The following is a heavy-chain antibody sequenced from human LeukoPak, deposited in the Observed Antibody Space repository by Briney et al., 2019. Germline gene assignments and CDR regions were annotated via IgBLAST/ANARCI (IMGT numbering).Heavy chain of an antibody. CDR3: ARGIEAGVDY. Sequence: ASVKVSCKTSGYTFTSYDINWVPQATGQGLEWLGWMSPGSGYTGYAQKFQGRVTMTRDISITTAYVELSSLRSEDTAVYYCARGIEAGVDYWGQGTLVTVPS. D-gene: IGHD6-25*01. J-gene: IGHJ4*02. V-gene: IGHV1-8*02. CDR1: GYTFTSYD. CDR2: MSPGSGYT.